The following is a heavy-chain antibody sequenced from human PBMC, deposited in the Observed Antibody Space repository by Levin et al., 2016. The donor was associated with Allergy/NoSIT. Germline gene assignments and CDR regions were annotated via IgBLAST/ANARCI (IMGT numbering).Heavy chain of an antibody. CDR2: ISGSGGST. J-gene: IGHJ5*02. Sequence: GESLKISCAASGFTFSSYAMSWVRQAPGKGLEWVSAISGSGGSTYYADSVKGRFTISRDNSKNTLYLQMNSLRAEDTAVYYCAKEGDIVLMVYAISPNWFDPWGQGTLVTVSS. D-gene: IGHD2-8*01. V-gene: IGHV3-23*01. CDR3: AKEGDIVLMVYAISPNWFDP. CDR1: GFTFSSYA.